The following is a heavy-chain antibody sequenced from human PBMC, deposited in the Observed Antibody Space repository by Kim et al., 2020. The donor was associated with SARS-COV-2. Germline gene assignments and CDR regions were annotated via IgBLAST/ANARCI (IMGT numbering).Heavy chain of an antibody. CDR3: TTQSWPDY. V-gene: IGHV3-15*01. J-gene: IGHJ4*02. Sequence: DGGTTDYAAPVKGRFTISRDDSKNTLDLQMNSLKTEDTAVYYCTTQSWPDYWGQGTLVTVSS. CDR2: DGGTT. D-gene: IGHD6-13*01.